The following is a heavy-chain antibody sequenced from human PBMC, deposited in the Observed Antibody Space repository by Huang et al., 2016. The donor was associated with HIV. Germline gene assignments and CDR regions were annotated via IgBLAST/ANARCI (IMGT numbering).Heavy chain of an antibody. Sequence: QVQLQESGPGLVKPSQTLSLTCTVSGGSISSGGYYWSWIRQPPGKGLEWIGYLYYSGRTYDNPSVKSRVTISVDTSKNQFSLKLSSVTAADTAVYYWARGYYDFWSGPTHWYFDLWGRGTLVTVSS. CDR1: GGSISSGGYY. J-gene: IGHJ2*01. CDR2: LYYSGRT. CDR3: ARGYYDFWSGPTHWYFDL. D-gene: IGHD3-3*01. V-gene: IGHV4-30-4*08.